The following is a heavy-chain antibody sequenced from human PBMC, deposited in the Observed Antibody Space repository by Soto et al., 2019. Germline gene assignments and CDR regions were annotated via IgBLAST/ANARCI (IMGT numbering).Heavy chain of an antibody. D-gene: IGHD2-15*01. Sequence: ASVKVSCKASGYTFTSYGISWVRQAPGQGLEWMGWISAYNGNTNYAQKLQGRVTMTTDTSTSTAYMELRSLRSDDTAVYYCARDCSGGSCYDYYYYGMDAWGQGVLVTVSS. J-gene: IGHJ6*02. CDR2: ISAYNGNT. CDR1: GYTFTSYG. V-gene: IGHV1-18*01. CDR3: ARDCSGGSCYDYYYYGMDA.